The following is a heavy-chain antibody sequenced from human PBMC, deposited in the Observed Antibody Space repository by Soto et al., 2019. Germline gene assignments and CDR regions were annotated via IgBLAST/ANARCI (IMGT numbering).Heavy chain of an antibody. J-gene: IGHJ6*02. Sequence: PGGSLRLSCAASGFTFSSYWMNWVRQAPGKGLEWVANIKHDGSEKSYADSVKGRFTISRDNAKNSLYLQMNSLRAEDTAVYYCARDLGYCSGGSCYYYYYGMDVWGQGTTVTVSS. CDR2: IKHDGSEK. D-gene: IGHD2-15*01. CDR3: ARDLGYCSGGSCYYYYYGMDV. CDR1: GFTFSSYW. V-gene: IGHV3-7*01.